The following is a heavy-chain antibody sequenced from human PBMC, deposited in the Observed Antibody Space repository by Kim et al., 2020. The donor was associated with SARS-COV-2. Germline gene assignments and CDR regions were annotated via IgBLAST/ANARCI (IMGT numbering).Heavy chain of an antibody. D-gene: IGHD2-2*02. CDR1: GGSFTGYH. CDR2: INLSVSI. Sequence: SETLSLTCAVYGGSFTGYHWSWSCQPPGKGLGLEGEINLSVSIKNNPSLKSRVTISIDTSKNQFSLRLTSLTAAVTGFYFGARCMAGVVPSPILVIGPHGANFILVVWGHGPTVSVSS. CDR3: ARCMAGVVPSPILVIGPHGANFILVV. V-gene: IGHV4-34*01. J-gene: IGHJ6*02.